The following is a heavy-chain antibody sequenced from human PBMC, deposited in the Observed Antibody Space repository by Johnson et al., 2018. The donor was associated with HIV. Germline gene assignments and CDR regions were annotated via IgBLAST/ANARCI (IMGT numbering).Heavy chain of an antibody. CDR3: ARDQAIFGVVLASDAFDI. CDR1: GFTFSSYT. J-gene: IGHJ3*02. V-gene: IGHV3-30-3*01. Sequence: QVQLVESGGGVVQPGRSLRLSCATSGFTFSSYTLHWVRQAPGKGLAWVTVISYDGSNKYYADYVKGRFTISRDNSKNTLYLQLNSLRAEDTAVYYCARDQAIFGVVLASDAFDIWGQGTMVTVSS. D-gene: IGHD3-3*01. CDR2: ISYDGSNK.